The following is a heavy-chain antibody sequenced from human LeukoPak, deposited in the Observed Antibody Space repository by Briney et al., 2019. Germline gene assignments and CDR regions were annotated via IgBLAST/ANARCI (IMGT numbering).Heavy chain of an antibody. CDR1: GFTFSDYS. CDR3: ARDPNDY. V-gene: IGHV3-48*02. CDR2: ISSTTNTI. Sequence: GGSLRLSCAASGFTFSDYSMNWVRQAPGKGLEWVCFISSTTNTIYYVDSVKGRFTISRDNAKDSLYLQMNSLRDEDTAVYYCARDPNDYWGQGTLVTVSS. J-gene: IGHJ4*02.